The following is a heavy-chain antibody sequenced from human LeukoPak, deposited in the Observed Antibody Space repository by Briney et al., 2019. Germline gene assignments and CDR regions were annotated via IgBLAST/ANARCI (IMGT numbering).Heavy chain of an antibody. CDR1: GGSISSSSYY. CDR3: ARYSSGWQDYYFDY. D-gene: IGHD6-19*01. J-gene: IGHJ4*02. Sequence: SETLSLTCTVSGGSISSSSYYWGWIRQPPGKGLEWIGSIYYSGSTYYNPSLKSRVTISVDTSKNQFSLKLSSVTAADTAVYYCARYSSGWQDYYFDYWGQGTLVTVSS. V-gene: IGHV4-39*07. CDR2: IYYSGST.